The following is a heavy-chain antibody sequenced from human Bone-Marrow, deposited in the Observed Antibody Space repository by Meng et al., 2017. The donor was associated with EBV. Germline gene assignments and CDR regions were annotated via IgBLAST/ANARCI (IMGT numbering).Heavy chain of an antibody. CDR1: GGSISSSNW. Sequence: QGEVQGSGPGLVKPSGTLSLTCAVSGGSISSSNWWSWVRQPPGKGLEWIGEIYHSGSTSYNPSLESRVTISVDKSKNQVSLKLSSVTAADTAVYYCAQRERWGLDPWGQGTLVTVSS. CDR3: AQRERWGLDP. J-gene: IGHJ5*02. D-gene: IGHD3-16*01. V-gene: IGHV4-4*02. CDR2: IYHSGST.